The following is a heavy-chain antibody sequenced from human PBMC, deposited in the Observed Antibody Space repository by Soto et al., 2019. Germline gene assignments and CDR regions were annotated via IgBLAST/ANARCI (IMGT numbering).Heavy chain of an antibody. CDR3: ARLASGWQYYYFDC. CDR1: GGSFSPYF. D-gene: IGHD6-19*01. CDR2: INHSGST. V-gene: IGHV4-34*01. Sequence: SETLSLTCAVYGGSFSPYFWSWIRQPPGKGLEWIGEINHSGSTNYNPSLTRRATLSVDTSKNQVSLKLTSVTAADTAVYYCARLASGWQYYYFDCWGRGTPVTVSS. J-gene: IGHJ2*01.